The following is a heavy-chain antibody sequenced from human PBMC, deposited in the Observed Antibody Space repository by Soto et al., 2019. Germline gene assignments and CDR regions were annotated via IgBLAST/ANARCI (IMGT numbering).Heavy chain of an antibody. CDR3: ARIGDCPRGVCYPYDYGLGV. CDR1: GCTSSGYW. CDR2: ICGGI. Sequence: GWDLGPSGAASGCTSSGYWMGWILPGPGSGVEWVSYICGGIYYEDSVKGRFAVSKGTAKNSLYLQMNSLRGEDTAVYYCARIGDCPRGVCYPYDYGLGVWRQGTTVTVSS. V-gene: IGHV3-11*01. J-gene: IGHJ6*02. D-gene: IGHD2-8*01.